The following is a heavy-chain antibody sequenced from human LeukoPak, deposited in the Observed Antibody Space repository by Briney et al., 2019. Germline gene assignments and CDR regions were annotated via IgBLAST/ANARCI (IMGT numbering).Heavy chain of an antibody. J-gene: IGHJ5*02. Sequence: SDTLSLTSVVSGGSISRGAYSLSWIRQPPGKGLEWIGYIFHTGSTFYNPSIKRRVTISVDNYKTQFSLRLSSVTAADTAVYYCARELWFANAPGSWLDPWGQGPLVTVSS. CDR3: ARELWFANAPGSWLDP. CDR1: GGSISRGAYS. V-gene: IGHV4-30-2*01. CDR2: IFHTGST. D-gene: IGHD2-21*01.